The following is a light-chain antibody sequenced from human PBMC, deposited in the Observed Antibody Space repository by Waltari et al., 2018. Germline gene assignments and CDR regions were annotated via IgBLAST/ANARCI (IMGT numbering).Light chain of an antibody. J-gene: IGKJ1*01. Sequence: DIQMTQSPSSLSASVCETVTIACRAGQTIKSFVNWYQQKPGRAPKFLISNSSTLQSGVPSRFSGSGSGTEVTLTISSLQPEDFATYACQQTFTTPWTFGPGTTVEIK. CDR1: QTIKSF. V-gene: IGKV1-39*01. CDR3: QQTFTTPWT. CDR2: NSS.